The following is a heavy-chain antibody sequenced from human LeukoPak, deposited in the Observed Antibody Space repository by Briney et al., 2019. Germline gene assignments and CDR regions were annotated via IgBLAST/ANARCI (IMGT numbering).Heavy chain of an antibody. J-gene: IGHJ4*02. D-gene: IGHD6-13*01. Sequence: PSETLSLTCAVYSGSFSGYYWSWIRQPPGKGLEWIGEINHSGSTNYNPSLKSRVTISVDTSKNQFSLKLSSVTAADTAVYYCARMGAAAGYWGQGTLVTVSS. CDR1: SGSFSGYY. CDR3: ARMGAAAGY. V-gene: IGHV4-34*01. CDR2: INHSGST.